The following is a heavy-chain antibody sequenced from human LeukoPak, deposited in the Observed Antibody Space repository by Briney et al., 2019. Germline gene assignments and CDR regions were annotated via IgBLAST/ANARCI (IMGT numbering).Heavy chain of an antibody. CDR3: AKDNAYYYAYY. D-gene: IGHD3-10*01. J-gene: IGHJ4*02. CDR1: GFTFSSYG. V-gene: IGHV3-30*02. Sequence: GGSLRLSCAASGFTFSSYGIHWARQAPGKGLEWVTFIGYDGRNKYYADSVKCRFTISRDNSKNTLYLQMNSLRAEDTTVYYCAKDNAYYYAYYWGQGALVTVSS. CDR2: IGYDGRNK.